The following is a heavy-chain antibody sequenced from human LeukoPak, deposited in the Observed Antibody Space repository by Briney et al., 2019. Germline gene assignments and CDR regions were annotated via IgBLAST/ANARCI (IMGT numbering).Heavy chain of an antibody. V-gene: IGHV3-74*01. Sequence: GGSLRLSCAASLFILSRYWMHCVRQDPGTGLVWVSRINNDGSGTSYADSVKGRFTISRDNAKNTLYLQMNSLRAEDTAVYYCARDQWLVPYYYYYGMDVWGQGTTVTVSS. CDR3: ARDQWLVPYYYYYGMDV. J-gene: IGHJ6*02. D-gene: IGHD6-19*01. CDR1: LFILSRYW. CDR2: INNDGSGT.